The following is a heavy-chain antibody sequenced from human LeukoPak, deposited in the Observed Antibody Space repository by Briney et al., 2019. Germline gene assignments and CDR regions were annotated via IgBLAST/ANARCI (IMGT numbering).Heavy chain of an antibody. CDR1: GFNFRSHA. Sequence: PGEPLRLSCAASGFNFRSHAMSWVRQAPGKGLEWVSVISNGGAGTYYADSVKGRFTISRDNSKSTLYLQMSSLRAEDTAVYYCAKDHGTNVYDPFDYWGQGTLVTVSS. D-gene: IGHD2-8*01. J-gene: IGHJ4*02. CDR3: AKDHGTNVYDPFDY. CDR2: ISNGGAGT. V-gene: IGHV3-23*01.